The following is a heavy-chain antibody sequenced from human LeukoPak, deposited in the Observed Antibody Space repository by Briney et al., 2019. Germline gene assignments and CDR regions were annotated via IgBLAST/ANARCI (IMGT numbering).Heavy chain of an antibody. CDR3: AKESGYDSSGYYAFNY. J-gene: IGHJ4*02. D-gene: IGHD3-22*01. CDR1: GFTFSSYA. Sequence: GGSLRLSCAASGFTFSSYAMSWVRQAPGKGLEWVAAISGSGGSTYYADSVTGRFTISRDNSKNTLYLQMNSLRAEDTAVYYCAKESGYDSSGYYAFNYWGQGTLVTVSS. CDR2: ISGSGGST. V-gene: IGHV3-23*01.